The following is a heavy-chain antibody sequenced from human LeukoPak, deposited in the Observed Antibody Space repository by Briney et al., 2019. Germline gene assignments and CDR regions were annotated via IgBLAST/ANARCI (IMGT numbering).Heavy chain of an antibody. Sequence: SETLSLTCTVSGGSISSYYWSWIRQPPGKGLEWIGYIYYSGSTNYNPSLKSRVTISVDTSKNQFSLKLSSVTAADTAVYYCARVGCSGGSCYGMDVWGQGTTVTVSS. V-gene: IGHV4-59*12. J-gene: IGHJ6*02. CDR3: ARVGCSGGSCYGMDV. D-gene: IGHD2-15*01. CDR2: IYYSGST. CDR1: GGSISSYY.